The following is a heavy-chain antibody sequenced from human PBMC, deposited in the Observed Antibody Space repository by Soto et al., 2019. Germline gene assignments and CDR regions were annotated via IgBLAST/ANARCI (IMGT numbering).Heavy chain of an antibody. J-gene: IGHJ3*02. V-gene: IGHV3-33*01. Sequence: GGSLRLACAESGFTFSSYGIHWIRQAPGKGLEWVAVIWYDGSNKYYADSVKGRFTISRDNSKNTLYLQMNSLRAEDTAVNYCARDYDFWSGYPEYAFDIWGQGTMVT. CDR2: IWYDGSNK. D-gene: IGHD3-3*01. CDR3: ARDYDFWSGYPEYAFDI. CDR1: GFTFSSYG.